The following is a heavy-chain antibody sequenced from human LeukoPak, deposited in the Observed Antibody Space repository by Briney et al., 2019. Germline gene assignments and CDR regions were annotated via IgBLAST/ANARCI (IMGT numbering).Heavy chain of an antibody. CDR1: GYTFITYD. CDR3: STEDKYCTSTTCGDS. V-gene: IGHV1-18*01. CDR2: ISAYNGNT. D-gene: IGHD2-2*01. Sequence: ASVKVSCKASGYTFITYDINWVRQAPGQGLEWMGWISAYNGNTNYAQSLKDRVTMTIDTSRSTAYMELRSLRSDDTAVYYCSTEDKYCTSTTCGDSWGQGTLVTVSS. J-gene: IGHJ5*02.